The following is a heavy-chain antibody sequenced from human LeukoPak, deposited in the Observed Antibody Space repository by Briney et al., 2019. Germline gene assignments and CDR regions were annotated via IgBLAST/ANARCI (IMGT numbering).Heavy chain of an antibody. V-gene: IGHV3-30*18. CDR1: GFTFSSYW. CDR3: AKDPHSSGWYFTAFDY. Sequence: GGSLRLSCAASGFTFSSYWMSWVRQAPGKGLEWVAVISYDGSNTFYADSVKGRFTISRDNSKNTLYLQVNSLRAEDTAVYYCAKDPHSSGWYFTAFDYWGQGTLVTVSS. J-gene: IGHJ4*02. D-gene: IGHD6-19*01. CDR2: ISYDGSNT.